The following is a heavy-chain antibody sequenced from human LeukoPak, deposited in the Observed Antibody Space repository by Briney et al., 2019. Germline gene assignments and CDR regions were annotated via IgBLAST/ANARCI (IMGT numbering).Heavy chain of an antibody. CDR3: ATDIRGIADAFDI. Sequence: ASVKVSCKVSGYTLTELPMHWVRQAPGKGLEWIGGFDPEDGETIYAQKFQGRVTMTEDISTDTASMELSSLRSEDTAVYYCATDIRGIADAFDIWGQGTMVTVSS. V-gene: IGHV1-24*01. CDR1: GYTLTELP. J-gene: IGHJ3*02. D-gene: IGHD6-13*01. CDR2: FDPEDGET.